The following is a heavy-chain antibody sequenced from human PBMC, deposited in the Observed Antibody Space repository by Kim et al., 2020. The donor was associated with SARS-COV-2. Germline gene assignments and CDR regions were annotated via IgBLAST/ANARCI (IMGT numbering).Heavy chain of an antibody. Sequence: NTKHSQKFQRRVTITRDTSACTAYMELSSLRSEDTAVYYCARGYSYGSSWGQGTLVTVSS. J-gene: IGHJ5*02. D-gene: IGHD5-18*01. CDR2: NT. V-gene: IGHV1-3*01. CDR3: ARGYSYGSS.